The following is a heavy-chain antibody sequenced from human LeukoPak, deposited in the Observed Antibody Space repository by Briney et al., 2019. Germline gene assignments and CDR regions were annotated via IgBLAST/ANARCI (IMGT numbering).Heavy chain of an antibody. V-gene: IGHV3-74*01. Sequence: SGGSLRLSCAASGFTFSSYWMHWVRQAPGKGLVWVSRIKTDGSSTTYADSVKGRFTISRDNAKNTLYLQMNSLRVEDTAVYYCARTGYLYGMDVWGQGTTVTVSS. J-gene: IGHJ6*02. CDR2: IKTDGSST. CDR1: GFTFSSYW. D-gene: IGHD3-9*01. CDR3: ARTGYLYGMDV.